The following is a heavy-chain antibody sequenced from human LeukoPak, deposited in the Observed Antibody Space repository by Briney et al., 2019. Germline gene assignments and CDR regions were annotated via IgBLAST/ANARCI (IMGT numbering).Heavy chain of an antibody. Sequence: GGSLRLSCAASGFTFSSYAMSWVRQAPGEGLEWVSAISGSGGSTYYADSVEGRFTISRDNSKNTLYLQMNSLRAEDTAVYYCAKDLTGGWYHYWGQGTLVTVSS. J-gene: IGHJ4*02. CDR3: AKDLTGGWYHY. V-gene: IGHV3-23*01. CDR1: GFTFSSYA. CDR2: ISGSGGST. D-gene: IGHD6-19*01.